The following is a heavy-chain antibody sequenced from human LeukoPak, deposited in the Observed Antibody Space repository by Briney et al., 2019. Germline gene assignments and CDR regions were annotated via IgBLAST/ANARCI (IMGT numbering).Heavy chain of an antibody. CDR3: ARFSRYSGYDFDC. D-gene: IGHD5-12*01. CDR1: GFSLSDYW. V-gene: IGHV3-7*01. J-gene: IGHJ4*02. Sequence: PGGSLRLSCVASGFSLSDYWMSWVRQVPGKGLEWVAHITQDGSEKYYVDSVKGRFTISRDNAKSSLYLQMSSLRAEDTAVYYCARFSRYSGYDFDCWGQGTLVTVSS. CDR2: ITQDGSEK.